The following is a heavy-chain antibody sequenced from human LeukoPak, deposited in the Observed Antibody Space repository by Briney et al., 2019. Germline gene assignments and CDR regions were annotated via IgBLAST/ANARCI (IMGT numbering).Heavy chain of an antibody. CDR1: GGTFSSYA. V-gene: IGHV1-69*13. D-gene: IGHD5-12*01. CDR2: IIPIFGTA. J-gene: IGHJ4*02. CDR3: VRGWLRSREFDY. Sequence: ASVKVSCKASGGTFSSYAISWVRQAPGQGLEWMGGIIPIFGTANYAQKFQGRVTITADESTSTAYMELSSLRSEDTAVYYCVRGWLRSREFDYWGQGTLVTVSS.